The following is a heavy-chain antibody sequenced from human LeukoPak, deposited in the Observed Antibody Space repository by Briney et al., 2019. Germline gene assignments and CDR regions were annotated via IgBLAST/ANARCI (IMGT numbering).Heavy chain of an antibody. CDR1: GYTFTGYY. Sequence: ASVKVSCKASGYTFTGYYMHWVRQAPGQGLEWMGRINPNSGGTNYAQKFQGRVTMTRDTSISTAYMELSRLRSDDMAVYYCARGGKLPPMVNFDYWGQGTLVTVSS. J-gene: IGHJ4*02. D-gene: IGHD5-18*01. CDR2: INPNSGGT. V-gene: IGHV1-2*06. CDR3: ARGGKLPPMVNFDY.